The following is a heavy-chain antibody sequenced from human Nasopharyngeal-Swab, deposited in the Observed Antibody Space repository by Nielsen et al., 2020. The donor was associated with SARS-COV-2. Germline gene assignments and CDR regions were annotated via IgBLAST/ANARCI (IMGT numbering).Heavy chain of an antibody. J-gene: IGHJ6*03. CDR3: ARGSGYYTYYYMDV. D-gene: IGHD3-3*01. CDR2: INAGNGNT. Sequence: WVRQASGQRLEWMGWINAGNGNTKYSQKFQGRVTITRDTSASTAYMELSSLRSEDTAVYYCARGSGYYTYYYMDVWGKGTTVTVSS. V-gene: IGHV1-3*01.